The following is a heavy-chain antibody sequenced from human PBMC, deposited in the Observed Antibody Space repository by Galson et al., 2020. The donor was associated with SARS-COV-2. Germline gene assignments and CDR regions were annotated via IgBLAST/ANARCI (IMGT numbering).Heavy chain of an antibody. D-gene: IGHD6-13*01. CDR2: IPYDGTKR. CDR1: GFTLNSSA. J-gene: IGHJ5*01. CDR3: ARETDDDASSWYDC. V-gene: IGHV3-30*04. Sequence: QLGESLKIYCRAPGFTLNSSAMHWVPPAPGKGPEWVAIIPYDGTKRYNLDSVKGRFTISRDNCKTTLYLQMDSLTTEDTAVYDCARETDDDASSWYDCWGQGTLVTGSS.